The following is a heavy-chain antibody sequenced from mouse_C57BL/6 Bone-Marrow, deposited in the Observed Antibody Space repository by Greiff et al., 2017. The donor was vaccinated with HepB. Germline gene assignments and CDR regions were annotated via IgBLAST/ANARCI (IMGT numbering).Heavy chain of an antibody. CDR2: ISYDGSN. V-gene: IGHV3-6*01. D-gene: IGHD2-4*01. CDR3: ARGWDDYGPWFAY. CDR1: GYSITSGYY. J-gene: IGHJ3*01. Sequence: DVKLQESGPGLVKPSQSLSLTCSVTGYSITSGYYWNWIRQFPGNKLEWMGYISYDGSNNYNPSLKNRISITRDTSKNQVFLKLNSVTTEDTATYYCARGWDDYGPWFAYWGQGTLVTVSA.